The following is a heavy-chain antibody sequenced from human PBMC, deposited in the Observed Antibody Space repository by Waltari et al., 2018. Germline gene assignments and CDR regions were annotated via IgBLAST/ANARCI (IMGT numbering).Heavy chain of an antibody. D-gene: IGHD3-3*01. J-gene: IGHJ4*02. CDR1: GGTFSNYA. CDR3: ARDLGVTISPGIFDY. CDR2: INAGNGNT. Sequence: QMQLVQSGAEVKKPGSSMKVSCKASGGTFSNYAITWVRQGPGQRLEWMGWINAGNGNTKYSQKFQGRVTITRDTSASTAYMELSSLRSEDTAVYYCARDLGVTISPGIFDYWGQGTLVTVSS. V-gene: IGHV1-3*01.